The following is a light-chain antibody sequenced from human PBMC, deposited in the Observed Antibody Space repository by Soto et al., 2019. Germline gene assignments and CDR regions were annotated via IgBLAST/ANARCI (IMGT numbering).Light chain of an antibody. CDR1: QSLLFSTNNKNY. CDR3: QQYYSTPWT. V-gene: IGKV4-1*01. Sequence: DIVMTQSPDSLAVSPGERATFNCKSSQSLLFSTNNKNYLAWYQQKFGQPPKLLLYWASARDSGVPDRFSASGSETNFTLTISSLQAEDVAVYYCQQYYSTPWTFGQGTKVEIK. CDR2: WAS. J-gene: IGKJ1*01.